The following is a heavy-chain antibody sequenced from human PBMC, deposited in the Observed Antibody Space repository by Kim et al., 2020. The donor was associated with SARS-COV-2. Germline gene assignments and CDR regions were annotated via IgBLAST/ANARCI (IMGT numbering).Heavy chain of an antibody. CDR3: ARLCIAVAGCDY. J-gene: IGHJ4*02. V-gene: IGHV3-21*01. CDR2: ISSSSSYI. D-gene: IGHD6-19*01. CDR1: GFTFSSYS. Sequence: GGSLRLSCAASGFTFSSYSMNWVRQAPGKGLEWVSSISSSSSYIYYVDSVKGRFTISRDNAKNSLYLQMNSLRAEDTAVYYCARLCIAVAGCDYWGQGTLVTVSS.